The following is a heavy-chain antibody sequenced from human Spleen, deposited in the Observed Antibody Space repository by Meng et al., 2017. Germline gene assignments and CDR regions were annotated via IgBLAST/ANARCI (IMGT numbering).Heavy chain of an antibody. CDR2: IYYSGST. D-gene: IGHD6-19*01. Sequence: SETLSLTCIVSGGSVSGFYWSWIRQPPGKGLEWIGFIYYSGSTNYNPSLKSRVTISVDTSKNQFSLKLRSVTAADTAVYYCARRRGSSGWYRFFDYWGQGTLVTVSS. CDR1: GGSVSGFY. V-gene: IGHV4-59*02. J-gene: IGHJ4*02. CDR3: ARRRGSSGWYRFFDY.